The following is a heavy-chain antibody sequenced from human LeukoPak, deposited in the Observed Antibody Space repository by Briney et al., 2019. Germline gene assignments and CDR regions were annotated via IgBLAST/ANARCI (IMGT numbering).Heavy chain of an antibody. D-gene: IGHD3-9*01. CDR3: ARDLRDYDILTGYYSAFDI. CDR2: INPSGGST. Sequence: ASVKVSCKASGYTLTSYYMHWVRQAPGQGLEWMGIINPSGGSTSYAQKFQGRVTMTRDTSTSTVYMELSSLRSEDTAVYYCARDLRDYDILTGYYSAFDIWGQGTMVTVSS. V-gene: IGHV1-46*01. J-gene: IGHJ3*02. CDR1: GYTLTSYY.